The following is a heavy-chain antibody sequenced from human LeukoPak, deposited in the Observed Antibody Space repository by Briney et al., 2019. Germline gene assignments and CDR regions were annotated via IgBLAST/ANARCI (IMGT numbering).Heavy chain of an antibody. CDR2: IIPMLGIA. CDR1: GDTFITYA. V-gene: IGHV1-69*04. D-gene: IGHD1-20*01. Sequence: GASVKVSCKASGDTFITYAISGVRPAPGRGVAWMGRIIPMLGIANYAQRFQGRVTITADKPTSTAYLQLTSLRSADTAVYYCARSEYNRNDNTWGYYFVYWGQGTLVTVSS. CDR3: ARSEYNRNDNTWGYYFVY. J-gene: IGHJ4*02.